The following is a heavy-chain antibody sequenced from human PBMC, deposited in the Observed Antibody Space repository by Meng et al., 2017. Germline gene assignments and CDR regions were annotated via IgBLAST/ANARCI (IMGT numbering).Heavy chain of an antibody. Sequence: QVQRGQAGAGVKKPGASVKVSCKASGYTFTGYYMHWVRQAPGQGLEWMGRINPNSGGTNYAQKFQGRVTMTRDTSISTAYMELSSLRSEDTAVYYCARGLRGYYYGLGAFDIWGQGTMVTVSS. D-gene: IGHD3-22*01. CDR1: GYTFTGYY. V-gene: IGHV1-2*06. J-gene: IGHJ3*02. CDR2: INPNSGGT. CDR3: ARGLRGYYYGLGAFDI.